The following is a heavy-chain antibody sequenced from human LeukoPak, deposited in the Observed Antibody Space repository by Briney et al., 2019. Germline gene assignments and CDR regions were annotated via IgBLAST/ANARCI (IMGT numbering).Heavy chain of an antibody. CDR1: GFTFSSYG. CDR3: AKGWYCYDSSGYLDY. V-gene: IGHV3-30*18. Sequence: GGSLRLSCAASGFTFSSYGMHWVRQAPGKGLEWVAVISYDGSNKYYADSVKGRFTISRDNSKNTLYLQMNSLRAEDTAVYYCAKGWYCYDSSGYLDYWGQGTLVTVSS. D-gene: IGHD3-22*01. J-gene: IGHJ4*02. CDR2: ISYDGSNK.